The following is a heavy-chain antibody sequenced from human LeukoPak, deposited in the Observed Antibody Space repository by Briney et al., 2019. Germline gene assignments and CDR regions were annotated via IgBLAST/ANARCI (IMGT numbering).Heavy chain of an antibody. V-gene: IGHV3-21*01. J-gene: IGHJ4*02. Sequence: GGSLRLSCAASGFTFSSYSMNWVRQAPGKGLEWVSSISSSSSYIYYADSVKGRFTISRDNAKNSLYLQMSSLRAEDTAVYYCARMGSYHHPSYFDYWGQGTLVTVSS. CDR1: GFTFSSYS. CDR2: ISSSSSYI. D-gene: IGHD1-26*01. CDR3: ARMGSYHHPSYFDY.